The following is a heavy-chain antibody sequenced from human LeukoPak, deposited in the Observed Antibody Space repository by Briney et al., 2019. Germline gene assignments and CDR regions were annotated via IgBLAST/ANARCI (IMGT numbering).Heavy chain of an antibody. Sequence: SETLSLTCAVYGGSFSGYYWSWIRQPPGKGLEWIGEINHRGSTNYNPSLKSRVTISVDTSKNQFSLKLSSVTAADTAVYYCARGNTVWRDYYGMDVWGQGTTVTVSS. V-gene: IGHV4-34*01. CDR3: ARGNTVWRDYYGMDV. CDR1: GGSFSGYY. D-gene: IGHD4-17*01. J-gene: IGHJ6*02. CDR2: INHRGST.